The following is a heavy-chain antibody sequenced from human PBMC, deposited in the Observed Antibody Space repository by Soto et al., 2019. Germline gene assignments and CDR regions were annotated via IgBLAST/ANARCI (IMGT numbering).Heavy chain of an antibody. CDR1: GFTFSSFG. V-gene: IGHV3-30*03. CDR3: TRVVAAVGSNWFDP. Sequence: QVQLVESGGGVVQPGTSLRLSCVASGFTFSSFGMYWVRQAPGKGLEWVAAISDDGSNKYYADFVKGRFTVSRDNSKNTLVVQMNSLRAEDTAVYYCTRVVAAVGSNWFDPWGQGTLVTVSS. CDR2: ISDDGSNK. D-gene: IGHD6-13*01. J-gene: IGHJ5*02.